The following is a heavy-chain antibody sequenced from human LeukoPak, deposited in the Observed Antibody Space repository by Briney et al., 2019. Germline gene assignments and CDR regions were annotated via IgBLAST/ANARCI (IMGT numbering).Heavy chain of an antibody. J-gene: IGHJ4*02. V-gene: IGHV4-39*07. D-gene: IGHD6-13*01. CDR2: IYYSGST. CDR3: ARDEHSSRAPFDY. Sequence: PSETLSLTCTVSGGSISSSSYYWGWIRQPPGKGLEWIGSIYYSGSTYYNPSLKSRVTISVDTSKNQFSLKLSSVTAADTAVYYCARDEHSSRAPFDYWGQGTLVTVSS. CDR1: GGSISSSSYY.